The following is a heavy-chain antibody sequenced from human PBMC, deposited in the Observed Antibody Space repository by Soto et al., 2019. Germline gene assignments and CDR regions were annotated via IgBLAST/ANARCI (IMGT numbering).Heavy chain of an antibody. CDR1: GYSFTSYW. CDR2: IYPGDSDT. D-gene: IGHD2-8*01. V-gene: IGHV5-51*01. CDR3: ARGYCTNAVCYKGEAFDI. Sequence: GESLKISCKDSGYSFTSYWIGWVRQMPGKGLEWMGIIYPGDSDTRYSPSFQGQVTISADKSISTAYLQWSSLKASDTAMYYCARGYCTNAVCYKGEAFDIWGQGTMVTVSS. J-gene: IGHJ3*02.